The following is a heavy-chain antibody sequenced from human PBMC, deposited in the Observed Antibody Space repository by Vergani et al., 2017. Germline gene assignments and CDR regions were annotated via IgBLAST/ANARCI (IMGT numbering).Heavy chain of an antibody. D-gene: IGHD5-24*01. CDR1: GFTFSSYS. Sequence: EVQLVESGGGLVKPGGSLRLSCAASGFTFSSYSMNWVRQAPGKGLEWVSSISSSSSYIYCADSVKGRFTISRDNAKNSLYLQMNSLRAEDTAVYYCARDRQLNYYYYYYMDVWGKGTTVTVSS. CDR2: ISSSSSYI. J-gene: IGHJ6*03. V-gene: IGHV3-21*01. CDR3: ARDRQLNYYYYYYMDV.